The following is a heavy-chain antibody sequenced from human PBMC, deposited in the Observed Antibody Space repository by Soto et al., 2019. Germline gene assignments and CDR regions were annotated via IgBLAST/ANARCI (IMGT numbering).Heavy chain of an antibody. D-gene: IGHD2-2*01. J-gene: IGHJ5*02. CDR2: ISLYSDGT. V-gene: IGHV1-18*01. Sequence: QVQVVQSRGEVKRPGAPVKVSCKTSSYTFSNYGITWVRQAPGQPLEWMGWISLYSDGTNYAQKFQGRVSMTTDTSTTTAYTELRSLRSDDTAVYYYARVVPGGEARFGPGGQGTLVTFSS. CDR3: ARVVPGGEARFGP. CDR1: SYTFSNYG.